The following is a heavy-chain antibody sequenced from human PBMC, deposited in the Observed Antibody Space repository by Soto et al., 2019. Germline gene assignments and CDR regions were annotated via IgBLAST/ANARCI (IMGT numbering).Heavy chain of an antibody. V-gene: IGHV4-59*08. CDR3: VRQGIGPLHGLVDV. D-gene: IGHD3-10*01. CDR1: SGPTSSHN. CDR2: VYNTGGT. J-gene: IGHJ6*02. Sequence: QVQLQQSGPGLVKPSETLSLTCTVSSGPTSSHNWGWIRQPPGRGLEWIGYVYNTGGTSYNHTLRLRVTISADTSTKNISLTLSSVTAADTAVYYCVRQGIGPLHGLVDVWGQGTTVSVSS.